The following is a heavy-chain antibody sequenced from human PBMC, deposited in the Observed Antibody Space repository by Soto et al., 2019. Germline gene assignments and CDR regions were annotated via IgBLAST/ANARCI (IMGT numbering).Heavy chain of an antibody. Sequence: SVKVSCKASGGTFSSYAISWVRQAPGQGLEWMGGIIPIFGTANYAQKFQGRVTITADESTSTAYMELSSLRSEDTAVYYCAREKTIAAAGTLEVDYYYGMDVWGQGTTVTVSS. V-gene: IGHV1-69*13. CDR3: AREKTIAAAGTLEVDYYYGMDV. CDR2: IIPIFGTA. D-gene: IGHD6-13*01. J-gene: IGHJ6*02. CDR1: GGTFSSYA.